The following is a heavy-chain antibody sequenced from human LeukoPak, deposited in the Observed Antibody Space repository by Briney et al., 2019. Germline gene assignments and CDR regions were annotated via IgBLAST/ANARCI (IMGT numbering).Heavy chain of an antibody. CDR3: ARGSYYYDISGLQYFQP. Sequence: ASLKLSCKTSGFRFTDYFLHWLRQAPGPGLEWIGWINLNTGGIRYAQKFQGRVTLTRDTSISTAYMDLSGLTSDDTAVYYCARGSYYYDISGLQYFQPLGQGTLVTVSS. D-gene: IGHD3-22*01. CDR2: INLNTGGI. V-gene: IGHV1-2*02. J-gene: IGHJ1*01. CDR1: GFRFTDYF.